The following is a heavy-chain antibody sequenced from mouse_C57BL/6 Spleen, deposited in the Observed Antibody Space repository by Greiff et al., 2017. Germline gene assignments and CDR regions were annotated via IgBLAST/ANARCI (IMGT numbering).Heavy chain of an antibody. V-gene: IGHV2-9-1*01. CDR3: ARNPYYSNFYYFDY. D-gene: IGHD2-5*01. J-gene: IGHJ2*01. CDR2: IWTGGGT. Sequence: QVQLQQSGPGLVAPSQSLSITCTVSGFSLTSYAISWVRQPPGKGLEWLGVIWTGGGTNYNSALKSRLSISKDNSKSQVFLKMNSLQTDDTARYYCARNPYYSNFYYFDYWGQGTTLTVSS. CDR1: GFSLTSYA.